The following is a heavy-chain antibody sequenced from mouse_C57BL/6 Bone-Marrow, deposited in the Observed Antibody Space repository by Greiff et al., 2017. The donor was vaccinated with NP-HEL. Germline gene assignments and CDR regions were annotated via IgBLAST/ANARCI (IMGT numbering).Heavy chain of an antibody. V-gene: IGHV1-47*01. CDR3: ARGGWLLRNWYFDV. CDR1: GYTFTTYP. CDR2: FHPYNDDT. D-gene: IGHD2-3*01. Sequence: VKLMESGAELVKPGASVKMSCKASGYTFTTYPIEWMKQNHGKSLEWIGNFHPYNDDTKYNEKFKGKATLTVEKSSSTVYLELSRLTSDDSAVYYCARGGWLLRNWYFDVWGTGTTVTVSS. J-gene: IGHJ1*03.